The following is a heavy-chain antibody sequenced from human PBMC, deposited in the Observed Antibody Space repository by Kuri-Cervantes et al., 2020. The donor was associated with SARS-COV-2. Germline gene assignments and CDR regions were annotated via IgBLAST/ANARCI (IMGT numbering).Heavy chain of an antibody. CDR1: GFTFSSYG. CDR2: IWYDGSNK. D-gene: IGHD6-19*01. J-gene: IGHJ4*02. Sequence: GESLKISCAASGFTFSSYGMHWVRQAPGKGLEWVAVIWYDGSNKYYADSVKGRFSISRDNSKNTLYVQMNSLRAEDTAVYYCAKAPRAVADYFDYWGQGTLVTVSS. CDR3: AKAPRAVADYFDY. V-gene: IGHV3-33*06.